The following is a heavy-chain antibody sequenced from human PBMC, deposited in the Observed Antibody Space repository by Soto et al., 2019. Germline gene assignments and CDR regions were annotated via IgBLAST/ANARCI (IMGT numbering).Heavy chain of an antibody. V-gene: IGHV1-24*01. CDR3: ATDPLRYFDWSS. J-gene: IGHJ3*01. CDR2: FDPEHGET. D-gene: IGHD3-9*01. CDR1: GYVLAELS. Sequence: ASVKVSCTVAGYVLAELSMHWARQAPGKGLEWMVGFDPEHGETIYAQKFQGRVTMTEDTSTDTAYMELNSLRSDDTAVYYCATDPLRYFDWSSWGQGTMVTVSS.